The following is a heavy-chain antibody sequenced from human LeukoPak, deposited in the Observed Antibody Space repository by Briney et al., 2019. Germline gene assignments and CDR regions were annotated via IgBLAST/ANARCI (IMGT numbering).Heavy chain of an antibody. Sequence: GASVKVSCKASGYTFTSYGISWVRQAPGQGLEWMGWISAYNGNTNYAQKLQGRVTMTTDTSTSTAYMELRSLRSDDTAVYYCARGTTGTTFRGAFDIWGQGTMVTVSS. CDR2: ISAYNGNT. J-gene: IGHJ3*02. D-gene: IGHD1-1*01. V-gene: IGHV1-18*01. CDR1: GYTFTSYG. CDR3: ARGTTGTTFRGAFDI.